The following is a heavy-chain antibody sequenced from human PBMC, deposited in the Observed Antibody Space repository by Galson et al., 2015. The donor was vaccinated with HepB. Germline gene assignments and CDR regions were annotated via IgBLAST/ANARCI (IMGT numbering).Heavy chain of an antibody. J-gene: IGHJ3*02. CDR2: ISSSSSTI. CDR1: GFTFSSYS. D-gene: IGHD3-22*01. V-gene: IGHV3-48*02. Sequence: SLRLSCAASGFTFSSYSMNWVRQAPGKGLEWVSYISSSSSTIYYADSVKGRFTISRDNAKNSLYLQMNSLRDEDTAVYYCARDGAISRPADYYDSSGYWWWPWGDAFDIWGQGTMVTVSS. CDR3: ARDGAISRPADYYDSSGYWWWPWGDAFDI.